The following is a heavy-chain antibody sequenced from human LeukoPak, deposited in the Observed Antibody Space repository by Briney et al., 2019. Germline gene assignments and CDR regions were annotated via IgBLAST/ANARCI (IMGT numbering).Heavy chain of an antibody. V-gene: IGHV1-46*01. CDR2: INPSGGST. J-gene: IGHJ4*02. CDR3: AREWTGALGSLYSSGWCFDY. D-gene: IGHD6-19*01. Sequence: ASVKVSCKASGYTFTSYYMHWVRQAPGQGLEWMGIINPSGGSTSYAQKFQGRVTMTRDTSTSTVYMELSSLRSEDTAVYYCAREWTGALGSLYSSGWCFDYWGQGTLVTVSS. CDR1: GYTFTSYY.